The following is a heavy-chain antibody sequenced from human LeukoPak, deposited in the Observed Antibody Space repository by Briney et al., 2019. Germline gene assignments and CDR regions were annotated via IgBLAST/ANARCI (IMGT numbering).Heavy chain of an antibody. D-gene: IGHD3-10*01. CDR2: IYYSGST. J-gene: IGHJ3*02. V-gene: IGHV4-59*08. Sequence: PSGTLSLTCTVSGGSISSYYWSWIRQPPGKGLEWIGYIYYSGSTNYNPSLKSRVTISVDTSKNQFSLKLSSVTAADTAVYYCARHTYYYGSGSYYFDAFDIWGQGTMVTVSS. CDR3: ARHTYYYGSGSYYFDAFDI. CDR1: GGSISSYY.